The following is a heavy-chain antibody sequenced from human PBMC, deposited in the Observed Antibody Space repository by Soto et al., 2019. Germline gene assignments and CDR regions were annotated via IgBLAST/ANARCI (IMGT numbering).Heavy chain of an antibody. J-gene: IGHJ4*02. D-gene: IGHD3-22*01. V-gene: IGHV4-31*03. CDR1: GGSISSGGYY. Sequence: SETLSLTCTVSGGSISSGGYYWSWIRQHPGKGLEWIGYIYYSGSTYYNPSLKSRVTISVDTSKNQFSLKLSSVTAADTAVYYCARAYYYDSSGYYIDYWGQGTLVTVSS. CDR2: IYYSGST. CDR3: ARAYYYDSSGYYIDY.